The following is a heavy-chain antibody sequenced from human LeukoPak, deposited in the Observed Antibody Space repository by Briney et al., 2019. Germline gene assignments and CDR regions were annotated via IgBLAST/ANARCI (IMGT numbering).Heavy chain of an antibody. V-gene: IGHV1-18*01. CDR3: ARSLTYYYDSSGTADDAFDI. D-gene: IGHD3-22*01. CDR2: ISAYNGNT. J-gene: IGHJ3*02. Sequence: ASVKVSCKASGYTFTGYGISWVRQAPGQGLEWMGWISAYNGNTNYAQKLQGRVTMTTDTSTSTAYMELRSLRSDDTAVYYCARSLTYYYDSSGTADDAFDIWGQGTMVTVSS. CDR1: GYTFTGYG.